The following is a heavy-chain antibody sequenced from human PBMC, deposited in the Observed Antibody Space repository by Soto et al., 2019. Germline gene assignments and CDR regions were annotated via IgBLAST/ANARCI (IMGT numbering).Heavy chain of an antibody. J-gene: IGHJ6*02. CDR1: GYSVSSSSVA. Sequence: SHTLSLTCVISGYSVSSSSVALNWVRQSPSRGLEWLGRTYYRSRWYSDFAVSVRGRIVINADTSKNQFSLQLNSVTPEDTAVYFCARSEEDSDYYYYGLDVWGQGTTVTSP. D-gene: IGHD2-15*01. V-gene: IGHV6-1*01. CDR3: ARSEEDSDYYYYGLDV. CDR2: TYYRSRWYS.